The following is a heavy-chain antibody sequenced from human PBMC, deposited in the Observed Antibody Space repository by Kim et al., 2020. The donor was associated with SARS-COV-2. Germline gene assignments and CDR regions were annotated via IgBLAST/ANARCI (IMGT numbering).Heavy chain of an antibody. Sequence: GGSLILSCEASGFTFSDYAMHWVRQAPGKGLEWVAFTSYDGNNKDYIDSVKGRFTISRDNSKNMLYLQMNSLRAEDTAVYYCAKASFYYYDNSGYSPFGYWGQGTLVTVSS. V-gene: IGHV3-30*18. CDR1: GFTFSDYA. D-gene: IGHD3-22*01. CDR2: TSYDGNNK. CDR3: AKASFYYYDNSGYSPFGY. J-gene: IGHJ4*02.